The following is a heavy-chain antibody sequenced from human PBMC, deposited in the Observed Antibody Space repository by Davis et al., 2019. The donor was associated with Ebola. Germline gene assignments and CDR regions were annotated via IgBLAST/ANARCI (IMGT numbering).Heavy chain of an antibody. Sequence: GESLKISCAASEFTFSDFKMNWVRQAPGKGLELISHIWSSGEVVYYADSVKGRFTISRDNSKNTLYLQMNSLRAEDTAVYHCAKDAGSSAFDYWGQGTLVTVSS. CDR1: EFTFSDFK. CDR2: IWSSGEVV. J-gene: IGHJ4*02. V-gene: IGHV3-48*01. CDR3: AKDAGSSAFDY. D-gene: IGHD6-6*01.